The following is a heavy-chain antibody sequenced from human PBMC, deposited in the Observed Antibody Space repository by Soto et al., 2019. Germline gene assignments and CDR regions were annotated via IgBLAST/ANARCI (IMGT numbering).Heavy chain of an antibody. J-gene: IGHJ6*02. V-gene: IGHV4-59*13. CDR2: VYHTGST. D-gene: IGHD3-3*01. Sequence: PSETLSLTCDVSGASITTYYWSWIRQAPGKGLEWIGNVYHTGSTDYNSSLRSRVTISVDTSKNQFSLKLSSVTAADTAVYYCARVQGRITIFGVVIIGHYGMDVWGQGTTVTVS. CDR3: ARVQGRITIFGVVIIGHYGMDV. CDR1: GASITTYY.